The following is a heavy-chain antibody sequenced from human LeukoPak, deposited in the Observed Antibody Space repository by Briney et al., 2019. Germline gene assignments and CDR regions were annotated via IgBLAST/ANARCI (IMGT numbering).Heavy chain of an antibody. CDR1: GGSFSGYY. D-gene: IGHD3-10*01. CDR2: INHSGCT. Sequence: SETLSLTCAVYGGSFSGYYWSWIRQPPGKGLEWIGEINHSGCTNYNPSLKSRVTISLDTSQSQFSLKLSSVTAADTAVYYCARAWGGLLWFGELDAFDIWGQGTMATVSS. CDR3: ARAWGGLLWFGELDAFDI. V-gene: IGHV4-34*01. J-gene: IGHJ3*02.